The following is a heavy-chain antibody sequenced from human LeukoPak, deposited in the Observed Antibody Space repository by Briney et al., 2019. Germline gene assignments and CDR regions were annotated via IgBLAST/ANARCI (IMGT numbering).Heavy chain of an antibody. CDR2: IWYDGTDG. CDR1: RFTFSSST. D-gene: IGHD3-10*01. CDR3: AREVGSGSSALDD. J-gene: IGHJ4*02. V-gene: IGHV3-30*01. Sequence: PGGSLRLSCADSRFTFSSSTMHWVRQAPGKGLEWVALIWYDGTDGFYADSVKGRFSISRDNSKSTLYLQMNSLRPEDTAVYYCAREVGSGSSALDDWGQGTLVAVSS.